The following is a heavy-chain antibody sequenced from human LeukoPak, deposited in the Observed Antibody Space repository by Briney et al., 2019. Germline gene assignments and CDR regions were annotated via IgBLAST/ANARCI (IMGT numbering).Heavy chain of an antibody. J-gene: IGHJ4*02. Sequence: ASVKVSCKASGGTFSSYAISWVRQAPGQGLEWMGGIIPIFGTANYAQKFQGRVTMTTDTSTSTAYMELRSLRSDDTAVYYCVTEGYWGQGTLVTVSS. CDR1: GGTFSSYA. V-gene: IGHV1-69*05. CDR2: IIPIFGTA. CDR3: VTEGY.